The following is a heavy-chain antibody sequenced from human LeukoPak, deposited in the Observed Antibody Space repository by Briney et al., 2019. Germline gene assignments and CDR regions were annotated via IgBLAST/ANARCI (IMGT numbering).Heavy chain of an antibody. Sequence: GGSLRLSCAASGFTVSSNYMSWVRQAPGKGLEWVAVISYDGSNKYYADSVKGRFTISRDNSKNTLYLQMNSLRAEDTAVYYCARDQIAVAGTWSPGYYYYYGMDVWGQGTTVTVSS. CDR3: ARDQIAVAGTWSPGYYYYYGMDV. V-gene: IGHV3-30*03. CDR2: ISYDGSNK. CDR1: GFTVSSNY. J-gene: IGHJ6*02. D-gene: IGHD6-19*01.